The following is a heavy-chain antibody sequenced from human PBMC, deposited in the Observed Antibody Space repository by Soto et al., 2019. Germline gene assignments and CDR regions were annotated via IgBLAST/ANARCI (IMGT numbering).Heavy chain of an antibody. D-gene: IGHD3-3*01. J-gene: IGHJ4*02. CDR1: GDTFSNQA. CDR2: IIPLFDSA. CDR3: AASTFQSGVSGYFHLDH. Sequence: QVHLVQSGTEVKKPGSSVKVSCKTSGDTFSNQAISWVRQAPGQGLEWMGGIIPLFDSASYAQRSHDRVTITADKFTNTVYMELRSLTSEDTAVYYCAASTFQSGVSGYFHLDHWGQGTRVTVSS. V-gene: IGHV1-69*06.